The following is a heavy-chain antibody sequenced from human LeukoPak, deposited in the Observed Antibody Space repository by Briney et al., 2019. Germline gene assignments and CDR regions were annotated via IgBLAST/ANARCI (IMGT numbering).Heavy chain of an antibody. D-gene: IGHD1-26*01. CDR3: ARDLGTSYSGSYQGYFDY. Sequence: ASVKVSCKASGYTFTSYGISWERQAPGQGLEWMGWISAYNGNTNYAQKLQGRVTMTTDTSTSTAYMELRSLRSDDTAVYYCARDLGTSYSGSYQGYFDYWGQGTLVTVSS. CDR1: GYTFTSYG. J-gene: IGHJ4*02. CDR2: ISAYNGNT. V-gene: IGHV1-18*01.